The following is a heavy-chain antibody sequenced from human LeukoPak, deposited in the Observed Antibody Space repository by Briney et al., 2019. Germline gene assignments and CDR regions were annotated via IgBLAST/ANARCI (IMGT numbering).Heavy chain of an antibody. CDR3: VREFWYRFDN. V-gene: IGHV3-11*04. CDR2: ISSDGTAN. CDR1: GFIFSDYY. D-gene: IGHD6-13*01. J-gene: IGHJ4*02. Sequence: PGGSLRLSCAASGFIFSDYYMSWIRQAPGKGLEFVSYISSDGTANYYADSVKGRFTISGDNAQNSVYLEMTNLRAEGTAVYYCVREFWYRFDNWGQGTVVTVSS.